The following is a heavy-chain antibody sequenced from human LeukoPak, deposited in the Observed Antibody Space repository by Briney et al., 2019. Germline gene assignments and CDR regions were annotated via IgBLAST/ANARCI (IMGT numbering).Heavy chain of an antibody. CDR2: INPNSGGT. V-gene: IGHV1-2*02. CDR1: GYTFTSYG. J-gene: IGHJ4*02. Sequence: ASVKVSCKASGYTFTSYGISWVRQAPGQGLEWMGWINPNSGGTNYAQNFQGRVTLARDTSISTAYMELSRLRSDDTAVYFCAREIPARFSYYFDYWGQGTLLTISS. D-gene: IGHD2-2*01. CDR3: AREIPARFSYYFDY.